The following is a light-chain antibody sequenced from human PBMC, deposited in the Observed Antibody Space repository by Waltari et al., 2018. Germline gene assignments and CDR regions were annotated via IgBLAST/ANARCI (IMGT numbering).Light chain of an antibody. Sequence: QSALTQPASVSGSPGQSITISCTGTSGDVGGYDYVSWYQQHPGEAPKLVIYDVTNRPSGISDRFSGSKSGTTASLSISGLQAEDEADYFCSSWTTSDTRKVIFGGGTKLTVL. V-gene: IGLV2-14*03. CDR3: SSWTTSDTRKVI. J-gene: IGLJ2*01. CDR1: SGDVGGYDY. CDR2: DVT.